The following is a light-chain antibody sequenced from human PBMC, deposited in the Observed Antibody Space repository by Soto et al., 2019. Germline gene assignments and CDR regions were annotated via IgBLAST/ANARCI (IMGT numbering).Light chain of an antibody. CDR2: GAS. V-gene: IGKV3-15*01. Sequence: EIVLTQSPGTLSLSPGERATLSCRASQSVSNNYLAWYQQKPGQAPRLLIYGASTRATSFPARFSGSGSGTDFTLTISSLQSEDFAVYYCQQYNNWPWTFGQGTKVDI. J-gene: IGKJ1*01. CDR1: QSVSNN. CDR3: QQYNNWPWT.